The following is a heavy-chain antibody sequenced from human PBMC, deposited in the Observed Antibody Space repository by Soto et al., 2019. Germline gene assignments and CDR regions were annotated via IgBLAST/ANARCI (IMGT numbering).Heavy chain of an antibody. CDR1: GLRFSDHA. CDR2: ISVDSETI. V-gene: IGHV3-48*02. D-gene: IGHD3-10*01. Sequence: EVQLAESGGGLVQVGGSLRLSCVVSGLRFSDHAMNWVRQAPGKGLDWVSYISVDSETIYYADSVKGRFTISRDNAKNSLYLQMNSLRDEDTAVYYCARYVSGSHLRDPFDYWGQGTLVTVSS. J-gene: IGHJ4*02. CDR3: ARYVSGSHLRDPFDY.